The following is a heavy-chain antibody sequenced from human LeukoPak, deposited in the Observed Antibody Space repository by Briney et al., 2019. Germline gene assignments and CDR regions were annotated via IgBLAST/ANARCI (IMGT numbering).Heavy chain of an antibody. D-gene: IGHD3/OR15-3a*01. CDR1: GGSISNYY. J-gene: IGHJ4*02. Sequence: SETLSLTCNVSGGSISNYYWNWIRQPAGKGLEWIGRFYARGNTNYNPSLKSRVTMSVDTSKNQLSLKLTSVTAADTAVYYCARQTGSGLFILPGGQGTLVTVSS. CDR2: FYARGNT. V-gene: IGHV4-4*07. CDR3: ARQTGSGLFILP.